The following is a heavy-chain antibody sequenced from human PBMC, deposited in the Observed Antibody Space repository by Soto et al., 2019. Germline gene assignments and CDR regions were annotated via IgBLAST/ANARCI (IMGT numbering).Heavy chain of an antibody. D-gene: IGHD6-19*01. J-gene: IGHJ4*02. CDR3: AGELDIHHGLGY. CDR1: WGSVSSNTAT. V-gene: IGHV6-1*01. CDR2: TYYRSNWNF. Sequence: SQTLSLTCVISWGSVSSNTATWNLVRQSPSRGLEWLGRTYYRSNWNFDYALSVKSRITINPDTSKNQFSLQLNSLTPEDTAVYYCAGELDIHHGLGYWGPGTSVTVSS.